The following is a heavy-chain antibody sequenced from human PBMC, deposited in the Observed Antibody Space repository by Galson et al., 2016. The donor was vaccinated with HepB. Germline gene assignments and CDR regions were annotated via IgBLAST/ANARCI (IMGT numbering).Heavy chain of an antibody. D-gene: IGHD1-14*01. CDR3: ARELDHSCYFAY. CDR2: IKPSGGNT. J-gene: IGHJ4*02. Sequence: SVKVSCKASGYTLNTYNMHWVRQAPGQGLEWMGIIKPSGGNTIYAQKFQDRITMTRDTSTSTVYMELISLRSEDTAVYYCARELDHSCYFAYWGQGTLLTVSS. CDR1: GYTLNTYN. V-gene: IGHV1-46*02.